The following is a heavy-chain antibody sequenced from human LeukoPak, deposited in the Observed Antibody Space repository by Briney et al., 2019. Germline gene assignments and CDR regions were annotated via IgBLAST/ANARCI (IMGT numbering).Heavy chain of an antibody. CDR2: ISSSSSTV. Sequence: GGSLRLSCVASGFTLSNYGMTWVRQAPGKGLECVSYISSSSSTVYYADSVRGRFTISRGNARNSLYLQMDSLRAEDTAVYFFVRDASGYSWGQGTLVTVSS. D-gene: IGHD2-15*01. CDR1: GFTLSNYG. CDR3: VRDASGYS. V-gene: IGHV3-48*01. J-gene: IGHJ4*02.